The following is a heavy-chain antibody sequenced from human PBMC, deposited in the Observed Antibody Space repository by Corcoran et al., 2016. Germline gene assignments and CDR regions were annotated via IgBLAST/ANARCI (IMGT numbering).Heavy chain of an antibody. Sequence: QVQLVESGGGVVQPGRSLRLSCAASGFTFRSYGMPWVRQAPGKGLEWVAVISYDGSNKYYADSVKGRFTISRDNSKNTLYLQMNSLRAEDTAVYYCARDLSSSWSIDYWGQGTLVTVSS. CDR2: ISYDGSNK. J-gene: IGHJ4*02. CDR3: ARDLSSSWSIDY. D-gene: IGHD6-13*01. CDR1: GFTFRSYG. V-gene: IGHV3-30*03.